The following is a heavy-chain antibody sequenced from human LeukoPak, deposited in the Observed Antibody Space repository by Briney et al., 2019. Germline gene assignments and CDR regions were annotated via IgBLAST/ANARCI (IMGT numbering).Heavy chain of an antibody. Sequence: SETLSLTCTVSDDSINNFYWSWIRQPAGKGLEWIGRIYSSGYTNYHPSLKSRVTVSVDTSKNQFSLRLISLTAADTAVYYCARGTSNAWYDWFDLWGQGALVTVSS. CDR1: DDSINNFY. J-gene: IGHJ5*02. D-gene: IGHD6-13*01. V-gene: IGHV4-4*07. CDR3: ARGTSNAWYDWFDL. CDR2: IYSSGYT.